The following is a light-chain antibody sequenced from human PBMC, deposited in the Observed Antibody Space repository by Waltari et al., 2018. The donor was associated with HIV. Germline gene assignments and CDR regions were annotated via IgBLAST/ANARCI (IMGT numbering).Light chain of an antibody. CDR3: NSRDSSGNHLGV. CDR1: SHRSYY. CDR2: GKN. J-gene: IGLJ2*01. V-gene: IGLV3-19*01. Sequence: SSELTQDPAVSVALGQTVRITCQGDSHRSYYASWYQQKPGQAPVLVLYGKNNRPSGIPDRFSGSSSGNTASLTITGAQAEDEADYYCNSRDSSGNHLGVFGGGTKLTVL.